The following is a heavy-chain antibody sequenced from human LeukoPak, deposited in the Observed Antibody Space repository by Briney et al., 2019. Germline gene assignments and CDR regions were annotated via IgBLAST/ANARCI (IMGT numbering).Heavy chain of an antibody. CDR3: TRVRRGNYFDY. V-gene: IGHV3-74*01. CDR1: GFTFSSYW. J-gene: IGHJ4*02. Sequence: HPGGSLPLSCAASGFTFSSYWMHWVRRAPGKGLVWVSCINSDGSSTSYADSVKGRFTISRDNAKNTLYLQMNSLRAEDTAVYYCTRVRRGNYFDYWGQGTLVTVSS. CDR2: INSDGSST. D-gene: IGHD3-16*01.